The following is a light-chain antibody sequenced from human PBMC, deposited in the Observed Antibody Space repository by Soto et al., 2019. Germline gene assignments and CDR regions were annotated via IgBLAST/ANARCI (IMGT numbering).Light chain of an antibody. J-gene: IGLJ2*01. V-gene: IGLV1-44*01. CDR1: SSNIGSNT. Sequence: QSALTQPPSASGTPGQRVTISCSGSSSNIGSNTVDWYQQVPGTAPKLLIYTNNQRPSGVPDRFSGSKSGTSASLAISGLQSEDEADYYCAAWDDSLKGVAFGGGTKLTVL. CDR2: TNN. CDR3: AAWDDSLKGVA.